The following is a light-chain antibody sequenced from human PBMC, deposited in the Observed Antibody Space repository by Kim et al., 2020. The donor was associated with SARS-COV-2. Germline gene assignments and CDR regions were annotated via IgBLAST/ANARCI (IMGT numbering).Light chain of an antibody. J-gene: IGKJ1*01. CDR2: WAS. V-gene: IGKV4-1*01. CDR1: QNVLYSHNRKKN. CDR3: QKDYSSPPWT. Sequence: DIVMTQSPDSLAVSLGARATINCKSNQNVLYSHNRKKNLAWYQQKPGEPPKLLIYWASTRESGVPDRFSGSGSGTDFTLTINSLQAEEVAVYYCQKDYSSPPWTFGQGTKVDIK.